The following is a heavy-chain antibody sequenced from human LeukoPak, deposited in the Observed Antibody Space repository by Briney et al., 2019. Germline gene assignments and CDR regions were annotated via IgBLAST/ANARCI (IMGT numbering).Heavy chain of an antibody. CDR3: ARGMVSWNDVEIDY. J-gene: IGHJ4*02. V-gene: IGHV3-23*01. Sequence: GGSLRLSCAASGFTFSSYAMSWVRQAPGKGLEWVSAISGSGGSTYYADSVKGRFTISRDNSKNTLYLQMNSLRAEDTAVYYCARGMVSWNDVEIDYWGQGTLVTVSS. CDR1: GFTFSSYA. D-gene: IGHD1-1*01. CDR2: ISGSGGST.